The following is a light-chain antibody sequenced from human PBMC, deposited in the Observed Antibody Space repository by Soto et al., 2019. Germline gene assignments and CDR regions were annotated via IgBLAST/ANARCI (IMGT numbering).Light chain of an antibody. J-gene: IGKJ2*01. CDR1: QSVSSSY. CDR3: QQYGSSPYT. CDR2: GAS. Sequence: EIVLTQSPVTLSLSPGERATLSCRASQSVSSSYLAWYQQKPGHAPRLLIYGASSRATGIPDRFSGSGSGTDFTLTISRLEPADFAVYYCQQYGSSPYTFGQGTKLEIK. V-gene: IGKV3-20*01.